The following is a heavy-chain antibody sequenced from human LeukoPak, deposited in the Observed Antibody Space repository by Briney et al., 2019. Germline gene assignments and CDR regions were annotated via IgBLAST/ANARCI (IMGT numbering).Heavy chain of an antibody. CDR1: GFTFSSYS. CDR2: ISSSSSTI. V-gene: IGHV3-48*01. D-gene: IGHD2-2*01. Sequence: GGSLRLSCAASGFTFSSYSMNWVRQAPGKGLEWVSYISSSSSTIYYADSVKGRFTISRDNAKNSLYLQMNSLRAEDTAVYYYARGGDCSSTSCYPYHWFDPWGQGTLVTVSS. J-gene: IGHJ5*02. CDR3: ARGGDCSSTSCYPYHWFDP.